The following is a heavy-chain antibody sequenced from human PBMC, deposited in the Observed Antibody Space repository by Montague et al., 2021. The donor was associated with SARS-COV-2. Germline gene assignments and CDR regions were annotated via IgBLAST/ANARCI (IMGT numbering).Heavy chain of an antibody. CDR1: GCSVTRTSPH. CDR2: FYYAGGT. Sequence: SETLSLTCTVSGCSVTRTSPHCTWIRPPPGKSLYSIGSFYYAGGTQYNPSLKSRVTISVDTSNDQFSLKVNSVTAADTAVYFCARLYGSSVDYWGQGTLVTVSS. D-gene: IGHD4-17*01. V-gene: IGHV4-39*01. J-gene: IGHJ4*02. CDR3: ARLYGSSVDY.